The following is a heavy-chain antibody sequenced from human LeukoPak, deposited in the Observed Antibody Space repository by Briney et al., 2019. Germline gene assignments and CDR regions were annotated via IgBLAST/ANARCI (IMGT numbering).Heavy chain of an antibody. D-gene: IGHD3-22*01. V-gene: IGHV3-33*01. CDR2: IWYDGSNK. CDR3: ARAAYDSSGYFDY. J-gene: IGHJ4*02. CDR1: GFTFSSYG. Sequence: AEGSLRLSCAASGFTFSSYGMHWVRQAPGKGLEWVAVIWYDGSNKYYADSVKGRFTISRDNSKNTLYLQMNSLRAEDTAVYYCARAAYDSSGYFDYWGQGTLVTVSS.